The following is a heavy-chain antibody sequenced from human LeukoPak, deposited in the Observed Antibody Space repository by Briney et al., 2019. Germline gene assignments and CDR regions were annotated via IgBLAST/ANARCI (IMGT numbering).Heavy chain of an antibody. Sequence: SSETLSLTCTVSGGSISSSSYYWGWIRQPPGKGLDWIGNIYYSGSTYYNPSLKSRVTISVDTSKNQFSLKLTSVTAADTAVYYCARNNIGTRTYDYWGQGTLVTVSS. CDR3: ARNNIGTRTYDY. CDR1: GGSISSSSYY. V-gene: IGHV4-39*01. J-gene: IGHJ4*02. D-gene: IGHD1/OR15-1a*01. CDR2: IYYSGST.